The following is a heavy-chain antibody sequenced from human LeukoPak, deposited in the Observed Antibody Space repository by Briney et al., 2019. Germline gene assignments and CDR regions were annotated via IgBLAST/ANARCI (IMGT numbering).Heavy chain of an antibody. CDR3: SRDPRSLDY. CDR2: ISPNSADI. Sequence: PGGSLRLSCAASGFTFTDVYMSWIRQSPGKGLEWLAYISPNSADISYPDSVKGRFTISRNNAKNSLYLQMNSLRAEDTGIYYCSRDPRSLDYWGQGALVTVSS. J-gene: IGHJ4*02. CDR1: GFTFTDVY. V-gene: IGHV3-11*01.